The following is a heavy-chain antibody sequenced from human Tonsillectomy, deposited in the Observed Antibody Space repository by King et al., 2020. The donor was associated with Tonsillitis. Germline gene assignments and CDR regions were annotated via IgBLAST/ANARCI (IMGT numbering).Heavy chain of an antibody. CDR2: IYYSGST. D-gene: IGHD3-22*01. J-gene: IGHJ4*02. CDR1: GGSISSSSYY. CDR3: AVYDSSGFDY. Sequence: LQLQESGPGLVKPSETLSLTCTVSGGSISSSSYYWGWIRQPPGKGLEWIGNIYYSGSTYYNPSLKSRVTISEDTSKNQFSLKLSSVTAADTAVYYCAVYDSSGFDYWGQGTLVTVSS. V-gene: IGHV4-39*01.